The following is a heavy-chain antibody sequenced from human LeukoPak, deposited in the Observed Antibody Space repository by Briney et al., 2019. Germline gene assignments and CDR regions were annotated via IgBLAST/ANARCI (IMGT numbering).Heavy chain of an antibody. CDR2: ISGSGGNT. V-gene: IGHV3-23*01. Sequence: GGSLRLSCVGSGFTFSNNPLSWVRQAPGKGLEWVSAISGSGGNTYYADSVRGRFTISRDNAKNTLYLQMNSLRAEDTAVYYCAREVVPAANDYWGQGTLVTVSS. CDR1: GFTFSNNP. J-gene: IGHJ4*02. D-gene: IGHD2-2*01. CDR3: AREVVPAANDY.